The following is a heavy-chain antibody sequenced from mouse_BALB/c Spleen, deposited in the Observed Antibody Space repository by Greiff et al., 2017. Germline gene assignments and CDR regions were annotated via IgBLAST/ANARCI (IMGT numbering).Heavy chain of an antibody. CDR1: GYTFTSYW. Sequence: VQLQQSGAELAKPGASVKMSCKASGYTFTSYWMHWVKQRPGQGLEWIGYINPSTGYTEYNQKFKDKATLTVDESSSTAYMQLSSLTSEDSAVYYCASDYYGSPAYWGQGTLVTVSA. V-gene: IGHV1-7*01. CDR3: ASDYYGSPAY. CDR2: INPSTGYT. D-gene: IGHD1-1*01. J-gene: IGHJ3*01.